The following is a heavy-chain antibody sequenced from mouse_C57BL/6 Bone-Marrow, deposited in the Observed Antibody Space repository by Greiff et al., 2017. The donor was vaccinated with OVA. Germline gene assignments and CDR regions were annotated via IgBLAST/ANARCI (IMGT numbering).Heavy chain of an antibody. CDR3: TDYYGSSYVSWFAY. J-gene: IGHJ3*01. CDR1: GFTFSNYW. Sequence: EVQLVESGGGLVQPGGSMKLSCVASGFTFSNYWMNWVRQSPEKGLEWVAQIRLKSDNYATHYAESVKGRFTISRDDSKSSVYLQINNLRAEDTGIYYCTDYYGSSYVSWFAYWGQGTLVTVSA. V-gene: IGHV6-3*01. D-gene: IGHD1-1*01. CDR2: IRLKSDNYAT.